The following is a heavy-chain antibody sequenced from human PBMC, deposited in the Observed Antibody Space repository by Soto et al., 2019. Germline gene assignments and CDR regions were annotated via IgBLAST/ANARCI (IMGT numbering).Heavy chain of an antibody. V-gene: IGHV4-30-4*01. CDR1: CGSLSSGNYY. Sequence: SETLSLTCTVSCGSLSSGNYYWSWIRQPPGKGLEWIGYIDYSGNTFYNPSLKSRLTVSVDTSRNQFSLRLGSVTAADTAVYYFARYCSSTSCLNFDYWGRGTLVTVSS. D-gene: IGHD2-2*01. CDR2: IDYSGNT. J-gene: IGHJ4*02. CDR3: ARYCSSTSCLNFDY.